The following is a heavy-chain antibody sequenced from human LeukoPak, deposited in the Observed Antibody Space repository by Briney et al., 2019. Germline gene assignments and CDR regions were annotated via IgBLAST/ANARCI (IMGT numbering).Heavy chain of an antibody. CDR1: GGSISSYY. J-gene: IGHJ4*02. V-gene: IGHV4-59*08. D-gene: IGHD4-23*01. Sequence: PSETLSLTCTVSGGSISSYYWNWIRQPPGKGLEWIGYIYYSGSTNYNPSLKSRVTISVDTSKNQFSLKLSSVTAADTAVYYCASDFGGNSGYWGQGTLVTVSS. CDR2: IYYSGST. CDR3: ASDFGGNSGY.